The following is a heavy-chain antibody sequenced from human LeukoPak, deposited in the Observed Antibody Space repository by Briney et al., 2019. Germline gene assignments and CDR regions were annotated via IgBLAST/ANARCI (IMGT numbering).Heavy chain of an antibody. J-gene: IGHJ4*02. CDR1: GFTFSSYG. V-gene: IGHV3-30*03. CDR2: ISYDGSNK. CDR3: ATLQGEGIQLWSYFDY. D-gene: IGHD5-18*01. Sequence: GGSLRLSCAASGFTFSSYGMHWVRQAPGKGLEWLAVISYDGSNKYYADSVKGRFTISRDNSKNTLYLQMNSLRAEDTAVYYCATLQGEGIQLWSYFDYWGQGTLVTVSS.